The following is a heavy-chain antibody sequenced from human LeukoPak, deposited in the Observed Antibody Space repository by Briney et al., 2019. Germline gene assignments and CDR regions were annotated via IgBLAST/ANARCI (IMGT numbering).Heavy chain of an antibody. V-gene: IGHV3-30*04. CDR2: ISYDGGNK. CDR1: GFTFSSYA. J-gene: IGHJ4*02. Sequence: GRSLRLSCAASGFTFSSYAMHWVRQAPGKGLEWVAVISYDGGNKYYADSVKGRFTISRDNSKNTLYLQMNSLRAEDTAVYYCARDVGLDTSDYWGQGTLVTVSS. D-gene: IGHD5-18*01. CDR3: ARDVGLDTSDY.